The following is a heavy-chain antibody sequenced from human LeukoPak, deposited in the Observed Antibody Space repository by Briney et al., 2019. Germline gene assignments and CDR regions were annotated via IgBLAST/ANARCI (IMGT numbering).Heavy chain of an antibody. CDR2: IYYSGST. CDR1: GGSISSSSYY. Sequence: SETLSLTCTVSGGSISSSSYYWGWIRQPPGKGLEWIGSIYYSGSTYYNPSLKSRVTISVDTSKNQFSLKLSSVTAADTAVYYCARTIIAVAGTIWFDPWGQGTLVTVSS. D-gene: IGHD6-19*01. V-gene: IGHV4-39*01. J-gene: IGHJ5*02. CDR3: ARTIIAVAGTIWFDP.